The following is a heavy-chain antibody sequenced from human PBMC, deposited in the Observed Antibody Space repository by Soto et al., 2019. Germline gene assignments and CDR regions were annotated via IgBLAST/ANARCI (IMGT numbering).Heavy chain of an antibody. D-gene: IGHD3-22*01. Sequence: SETLSLTCTVSGGSISSGDYYWSWIRQPPGKGLEWIGYIYYSGSTYYNPSLKSRVTISVDTSKNQFSLKLSSVTVADTAVYYWATLDTTYYYDSSGLNRAFDYWGQGTLVTVSS. CDR1: GGSISSGDYY. V-gene: IGHV4-30-4*03. CDR2: IYYSGST. CDR3: ATLDTTYYYDSSGLNRAFDY. J-gene: IGHJ4*02.